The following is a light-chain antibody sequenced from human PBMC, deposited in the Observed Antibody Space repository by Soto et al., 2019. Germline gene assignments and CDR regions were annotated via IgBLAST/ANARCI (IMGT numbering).Light chain of an antibody. CDR2: GAS. CDR3: QQYGSSPWT. V-gene: IGKV3-20*01. J-gene: IGKJ1*01. CDR1: QSVSSSY. Sequence: EIVLTQSPGTLSLSPGERATLSCRASQSVSSSYLAWYQQKTGQAPRLLIYGASSRATGIPDRFSGSGSGTDFTLTISSLVPEDFAVYYCQQYGSSPWTFGQGTKVDIK.